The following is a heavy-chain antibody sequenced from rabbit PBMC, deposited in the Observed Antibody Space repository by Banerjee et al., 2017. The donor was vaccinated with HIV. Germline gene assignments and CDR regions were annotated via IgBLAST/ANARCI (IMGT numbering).Heavy chain of an antibody. CDR3: ARANNGGSTYDL. J-gene: IGHJ6*01. V-gene: IGHV1S40*01. CDR1: GFSFSSGYY. CDR2: IDTGSTYT. D-gene: IGHD6-1*01. Sequence: QSLEESGGDLVQPEGSLTLTCTASGFSFSSGYYMCWVRQAPGKGLEWVGCIDTGSTYTWYASWVNGRFTISSPSSTTVTLQMTSLTVADTATYFCARANNGGSTYDLWGPGTLVTVS.